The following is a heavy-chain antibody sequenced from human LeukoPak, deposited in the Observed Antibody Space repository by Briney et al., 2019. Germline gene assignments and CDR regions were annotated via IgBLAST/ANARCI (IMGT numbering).Heavy chain of an antibody. CDR2: INDDSSDI. Sequence: GGSLRLSCAASGFTFSLYAMNWVRQAPGKGLGWVSYINDDSSDIHYAGSVRGRFTISRDDARKTLYLQLSSLRVEDTAVYYCARDTLQPGLIDSWGQGTLVTVSS. CDR3: ARDTLQPGLIDS. CDR1: GFTFSLYA. J-gene: IGHJ4*02. V-gene: IGHV3-21*05. D-gene: IGHD2-15*01.